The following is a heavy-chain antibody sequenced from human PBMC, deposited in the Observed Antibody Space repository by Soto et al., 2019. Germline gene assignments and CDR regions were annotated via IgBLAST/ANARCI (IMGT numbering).Heavy chain of an antibody. CDR3: ARDRQQYSSSSTFFDY. J-gene: IGHJ4*02. D-gene: IGHD6-6*01. Sequence: SVKVSCKASGGTFSSYTISWVRQAPGQGLEWMGRIIPILGIANYAQKFQGRVTITADKSTSTAYMELSSLRSEDTAVYYCARDRQQYSSSSTFFDYWGQGTLVTVSS. CDR2: IIPILGIA. CDR1: GGTFSSYT. V-gene: IGHV1-69*04.